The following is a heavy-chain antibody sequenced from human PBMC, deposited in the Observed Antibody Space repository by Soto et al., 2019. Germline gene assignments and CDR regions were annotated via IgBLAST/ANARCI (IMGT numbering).Heavy chain of an antibody. D-gene: IGHD6-13*01. CDR2: IIPIFGTA. V-gene: IGHV1-69*13. J-gene: IGHJ6*02. CDR1: GGTFSSYA. Sequence: GASVKVSCKASGGTFSSYAISWVRQAPGQGLEWMGGIIPIFGTANYAQKFQGRVTITADESTSTAYMELSSLRSEDTAVYYCARAYVGDLYSSSWYYYGMDVWGQGTTVTVSS. CDR3: ARAYVGDLYSSSWYYYGMDV.